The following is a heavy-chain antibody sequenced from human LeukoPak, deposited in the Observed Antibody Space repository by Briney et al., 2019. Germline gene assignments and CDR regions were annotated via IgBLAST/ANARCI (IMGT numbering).Heavy chain of an antibody. CDR2: IYSGGST. CDR1: GFTVSSNY. D-gene: IGHD6-19*01. V-gene: IGHV3-66*01. CDR3: ATSGIAVAGTDDAFDI. J-gene: IGHJ3*02. Sequence: GGSLRLSCAASGFTVSSNYMSWVRQAPGKGLEWVSVIYSGGSTYYADSVKGRFTISRDNSKNTLYLQMNSLRAEGTAVYYCATSGIAVAGTDDAFDIWGQGTMVTVSS.